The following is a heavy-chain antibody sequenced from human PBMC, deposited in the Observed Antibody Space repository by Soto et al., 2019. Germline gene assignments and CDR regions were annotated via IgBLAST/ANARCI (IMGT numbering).Heavy chain of an antibody. CDR3: VRSGDNYNLLDY. CDR1: GFSFSDHY. D-gene: IGHD1-1*01. V-gene: IGHV3-11*06. CDR2: SSNSGSFT. J-gene: IGHJ4*02. Sequence: SLRLSSATSGFSFSDHYISWIRQAPGKGLEWIGYSSNSGSFTRYADSVKGRFSIARDNAKNSLFLQINSLRGDHTAIYYCVRSGDNYNLLDYWGQGTPVTVSS.